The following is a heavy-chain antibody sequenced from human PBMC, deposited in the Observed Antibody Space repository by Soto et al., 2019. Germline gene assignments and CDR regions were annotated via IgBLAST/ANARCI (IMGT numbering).Heavy chain of an antibody. Sequence: ASVKVSCKASEFTFTTATVQWVRQARGQSLEWIGWIVVGSGHTNYAEKFQDRVTITRDVSTETAYMELTNLRSEDTAAYYCATDWGCGGECPLDYWGQGTLVTVSS. V-gene: IGHV1-58*01. J-gene: IGHJ4*02. CDR1: EFTFTTAT. CDR3: ATDWGCGGECPLDY. CDR2: IVVGSGHT. D-gene: IGHD2-21*01.